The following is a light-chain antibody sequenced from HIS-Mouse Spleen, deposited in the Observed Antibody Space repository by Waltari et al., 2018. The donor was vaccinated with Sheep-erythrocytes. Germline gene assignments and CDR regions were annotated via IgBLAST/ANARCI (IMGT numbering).Light chain of an antibody. CDR2: SNN. CDR3: AAWDDSLNGYV. CDR1: SSNIGSNT. Sequence: QSVLTQPPSASGTPGQRVTISCSGSSSNIGSNTVNWYQQLPGTAPKLLIYSNNQRPSGVPDRFSGSKSAPSASLAISGLQSEDEADYYCAAWDDSLNGYVFGTGTKVTVL. V-gene: IGLV1-44*01. J-gene: IGLJ1*01.